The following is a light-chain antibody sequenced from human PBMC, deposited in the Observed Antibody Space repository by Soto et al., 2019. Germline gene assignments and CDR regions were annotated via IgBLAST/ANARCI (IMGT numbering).Light chain of an antibody. CDR1: QNITTW. Sequence: DIQMTQSPSTLSASVGDRVTITCRASQNITTWLAWYQQKPGKAPKLLIYKATNLQSGVPSRFSGSGSGTEFSLTISSLQPEDFAIYYCQQYNDYQYTFGQGTKLEIK. V-gene: IGKV1-5*03. CDR3: QQYNDYQYT. J-gene: IGKJ2*01. CDR2: KAT.